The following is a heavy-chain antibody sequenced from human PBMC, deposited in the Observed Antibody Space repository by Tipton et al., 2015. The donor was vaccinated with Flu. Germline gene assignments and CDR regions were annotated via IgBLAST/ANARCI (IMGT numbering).Heavy chain of an antibody. V-gene: IGHV4-59*01. Sequence: GLVKPSETLSLTCSVSGDSMRYYYWTWIRQAPGKGLEWIGYIAYSANTNYNPSLKSRVTMSVDKSKNQFSLNLTSVTAADTAVYYCARGGSSYSWFDPWGQGTLVIVSS. J-gene: IGHJ5*02. CDR1: GDSMRYYY. CDR3: ARGGSSYSWFDP. CDR2: IAYSANT. D-gene: IGHD6-6*01.